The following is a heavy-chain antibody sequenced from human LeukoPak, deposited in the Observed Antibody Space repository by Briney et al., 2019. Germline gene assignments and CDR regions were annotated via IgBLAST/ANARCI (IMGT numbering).Heavy chain of an antibody. CDR3: ARDPYGDFPPNYFDY. CDR1: GGTFISYA. Sequence: GASVKVSCKASGGTFISYAISWVRQAPGQGLEWMGGIIPIFGTANYAQKFQGRVTITADESTSTAYMELSSLRSEGTAVYYCARDPYGDFPPNYFDYWGQGTLVTVSS. CDR2: IIPIFGTA. D-gene: IGHD4-17*01. V-gene: IGHV1-69*13. J-gene: IGHJ4*02.